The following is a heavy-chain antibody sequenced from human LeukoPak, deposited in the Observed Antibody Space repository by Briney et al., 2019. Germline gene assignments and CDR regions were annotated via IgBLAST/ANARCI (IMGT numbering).Heavy chain of an antibody. CDR3: ARRGVITFGEVISRRRWFDP. CDR2: INHSGST. V-gene: IGHV4-34*01. Sequence: SETLSLTCAVYGGSFSGYYWNWIRQPPGKGLEWIGEINHSGSTNYNPPLKSRVAISVDTSNNQFSLKLNSVTAADTAIYYCARRGVITFGEVISRRRWFDPWGQGTLVTVSS. D-gene: IGHD3-16*02. J-gene: IGHJ5*01. CDR1: GGSFSGYY.